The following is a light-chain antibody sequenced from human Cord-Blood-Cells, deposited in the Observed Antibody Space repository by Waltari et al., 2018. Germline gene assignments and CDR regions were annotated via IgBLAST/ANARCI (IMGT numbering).Light chain of an antibody. CDR3: QKYNSALIT. CDR2: AAS. V-gene: IGKV1-27*01. CDR1: QGISNY. Sequence: DIQMTQSPSSLSASVGDRVTITCRARQGISNYLAWYQQKPGKVPKLLIYAASTLQSGVPSRFSGSGSGTDFTLTISSRQPEDVATYYCQKYNSALITFGQGTRLEIK. J-gene: IGKJ5*01.